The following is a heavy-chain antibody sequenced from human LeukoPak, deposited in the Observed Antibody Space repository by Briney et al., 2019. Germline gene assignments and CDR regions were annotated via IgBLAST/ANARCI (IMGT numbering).Heavy chain of an antibody. CDR2: ISAYNGNT. V-gene: IGHV1-18*01. D-gene: IGHD3-22*01. CDR3: ARESEGYYYDSSGILGDY. J-gene: IGHJ4*02. CDR1: GYTFTSYG. Sequence: ASVKVSCKASGYTFTSYGISWVRQALGQGLEWMGWISAYNGNTNYAQKLQGRVTMTTDTSTSTAYMELRSLRSDDTAVYYCARESEGYYYDSSGILGDYWGQGTLVTVSS.